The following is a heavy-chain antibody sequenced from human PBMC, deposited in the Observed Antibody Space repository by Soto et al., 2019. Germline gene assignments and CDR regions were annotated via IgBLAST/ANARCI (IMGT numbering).Heavy chain of an antibody. V-gene: IGHV4-31*03. J-gene: IGHJ5*02. CDR3: AIYYFDTGGYSNKFHP. D-gene: IGHD3-22*01. Sequence: PSETLSLTCTVSGDSISKGAYYWTWIRQHPGKGLERIVYMHYSGTTYYNPSLRSRVTISLDTSKNQFSLRLSSVTAADTVVYYCAIYYFDTGGYSNKFHPWGQGTLVTVSS. CDR2: MHYSGTT. CDR1: GDSISKGAYY.